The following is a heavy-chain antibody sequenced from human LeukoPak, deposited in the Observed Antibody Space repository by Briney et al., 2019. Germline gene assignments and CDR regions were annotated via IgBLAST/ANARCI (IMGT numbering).Heavy chain of an antibody. CDR3: ARDPRVYSYGYFFYGMDV. V-gene: IGHV1-2*06. Sequence: ASVKVSCKASGYTFTGYYMHWVRQAPGQGLEWMGRINPNSGGTNYAQKFQGRVTMTRDTSISTAYMELSRLRSDDTAVYYCARDPRVYSYGYFFYGMDVWGQGTTVTVSS. D-gene: IGHD5-18*01. CDR1: GYTFTGYY. CDR2: INPNSGGT. J-gene: IGHJ6*02.